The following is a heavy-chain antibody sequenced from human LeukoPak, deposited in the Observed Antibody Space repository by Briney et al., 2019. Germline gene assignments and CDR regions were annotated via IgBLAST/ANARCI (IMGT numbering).Heavy chain of an antibody. D-gene: IGHD6-13*01. J-gene: IGHJ4*02. V-gene: IGHV3-30-3*01. Sequence: GGSLRLSCAASGFTFSSYAMHWVRQAPGKGLEWVAVISYDGSNKYYADSVKGRFTISRDNSKHTLYLQMNSLRAEDAAVYYCAREYSSSRQEGRWGQGTLVTVSS. CDR3: AREYSSSRQEGR. CDR2: ISYDGSNK. CDR1: GFTFSSYA.